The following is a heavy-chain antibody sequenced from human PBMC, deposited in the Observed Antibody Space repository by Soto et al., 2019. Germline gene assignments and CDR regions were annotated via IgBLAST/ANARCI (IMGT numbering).Heavy chain of an antibody. D-gene: IGHD6-13*01. CDR3: ARVGIAAAGNDY. Sequence: QVQLVQSGAEVKKPGSSVKVSCKASGGTFSSYTISWVRQAPGQGLEWMGRIIPILGIANYAQKFQGRVTITAAKSTSTAYMELSSLRSEDTAVYYCARVGIAAAGNDYWGQGTLVTVSS. J-gene: IGHJ4*02. CDR1: GGTFSSYT. CDR2: IIPILGIA. V-gene: IGHV1-69*02.